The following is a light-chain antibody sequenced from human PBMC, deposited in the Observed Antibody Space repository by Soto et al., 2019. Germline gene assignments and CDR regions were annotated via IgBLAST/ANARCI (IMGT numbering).Light chain of an antibody. J-gene: IGKJ3*01. Sequence: DIQMTQSPSSLSASVGDRVTITCRASQDIGHDLDWYQQKPGKAPKRLIYASSSLQSGAPARFSGTGSGTEFPFTVSSPQPEDYATYYGLQHNSFPFTFGPGTKVDV. CDR2: ASS. V-gene: IGKV1-17*01. CDR3: LQHNSFPFT. CDR1: QDIGHD.